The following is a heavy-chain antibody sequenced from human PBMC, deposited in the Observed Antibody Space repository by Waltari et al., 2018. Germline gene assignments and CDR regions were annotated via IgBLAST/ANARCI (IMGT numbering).Heavy chain of an antibody. CDR1: GYTFTGYY. CDR2: SKPNSGGT. CDR3: ARVVAAAGDAFDI. J-gene: IGHJ3*02. D-gene: IGHD6-13*01. Sequence: QVQLVQSGAEVKKPGASVKVSCKASGYTFTGYYMHWVRQAPGQGLEWMGRSKPNSGGTNYAQRFQGRVTMTRDTSISTAYMELSRLRSDDTAVYYCARVVAAAGDAFDIWGQGTMVTVSS. V-gene: IGHV1-2*06.